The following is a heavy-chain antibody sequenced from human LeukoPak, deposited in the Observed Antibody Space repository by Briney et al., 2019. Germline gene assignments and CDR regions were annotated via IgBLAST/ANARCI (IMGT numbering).Heavy chain of an antibody. CDR2: VYYTGST. CDR3: ASNTGTVFDY. J-gene: IGHJ4*02. Sequence: SETLSLTCTVSGGSINSYYWSWIRQPAGKGLEWIGYVYYTGSTEYNPSLRSRVTISLEMSKHQFSLDLTSVTAADTAVYYCASNTGTVFDYWGQGALVTVSS. CDR1: GGSINSYY. D-gene: IGHD7-27*01. V-gene: IGHV4-59*01.